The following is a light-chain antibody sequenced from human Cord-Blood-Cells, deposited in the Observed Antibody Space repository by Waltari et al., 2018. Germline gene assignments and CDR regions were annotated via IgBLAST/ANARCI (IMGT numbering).Light chain of an antibody. CDR3: MQALQTPYT. J-gene: IGKJ2*01. Sequence: VMPQSPLSLPVTPEAPASISCRSSQSHLHSNGYNYLDWYLQKPGQPPQLLIYLGSNRASGVPDRFSGSGSGTDFTLKISRVEAEDVGVYYCMQALQTPYTFGQGTKLEIK. CDR1: QSHLHSNGYNY. CDR2: LGS. V-gene: IGKV2-28*01.